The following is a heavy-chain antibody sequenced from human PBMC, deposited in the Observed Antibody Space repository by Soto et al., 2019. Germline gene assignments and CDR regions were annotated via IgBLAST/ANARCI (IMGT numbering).Heavy chain of an antibody. D-gene: IGHD6-19*01. V-gene: IGHV3-13*01. CDR2: IGTAGDT. Sequence: LRLSCAASGFTFSSYDMHWVRQATGKGLEWVSAIGTAGDTYYPGSVKGRFTISRENAKNSLYLQMNSLRAGDTAVYYCARDQLISSGWHHYYYYGMDVWGQGTTVTVSS. CDR1: GFTFSSYD. CDR3: ARDQLISSGWHHYYYYGMDV. J-gene: IGHJ6*02.